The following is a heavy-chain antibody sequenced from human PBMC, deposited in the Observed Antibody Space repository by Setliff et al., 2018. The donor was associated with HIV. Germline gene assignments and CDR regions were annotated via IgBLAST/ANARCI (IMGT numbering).Heavy chain of an antibody. V-gene: IGHV4-34*01. D-gene: IGHD6-19*01. Sequence: SETLSLTCAVYGGSFSGYYWSWIRQPPGKGLEWIGETNHSGSTNYNPSLKSRVTISVDTSRNQFSLKLSSVTAADTAVYYCARGVAGTWWFDPWGQGTLVTVSS. CDR3: ARGVAGTWWFDP. J-gene: IGHJ5*02. CDR2: TNHSGST. CDR1: GGSFSGYY.